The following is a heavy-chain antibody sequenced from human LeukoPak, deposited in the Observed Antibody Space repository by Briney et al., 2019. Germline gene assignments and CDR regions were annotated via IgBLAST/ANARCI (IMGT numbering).Heavy chain of an antibody. CDR2: MNPNSGNT. Sequence: ASVKVSCKASGYTFTSYDINWVRQATGQGLEWTGWMNPNSGNTGYAQKFQGRVTMTRNTSISTAYMELSSLRSEDTAVYYCARGEHYGDYNWFDPWGQGTLVTVSS. V-gene: IGHV1-8*01. CDR3: ARGEHYGDYNWFDP. D-gene: IGHD4-17*01. J-gene: IGHJ5*02. CDR1: GYTFTSYD.